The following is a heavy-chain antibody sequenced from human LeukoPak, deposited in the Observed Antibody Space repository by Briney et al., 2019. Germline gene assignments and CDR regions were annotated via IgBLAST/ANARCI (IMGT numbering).Heavy chain of an antibody. CDR2: INPNSGGT. Sequence: GASVKVSCKASGYTFTGYYMHWVRQAPGQGLEWMGWINPNSGGTNYAQKFQGRVTMTRDTSISTAYMELSRLRSDDTAVYYCARGGISNYVGALRDAFDIWGQGTMVTVSS. CDR3: ARGGISNYVGALRDAFDI. CDR1: GYTFTGYY. J-gene: IGHJ3*02. D-gene: IGHD4-11*01. V-gene: IGHV1-2*02.